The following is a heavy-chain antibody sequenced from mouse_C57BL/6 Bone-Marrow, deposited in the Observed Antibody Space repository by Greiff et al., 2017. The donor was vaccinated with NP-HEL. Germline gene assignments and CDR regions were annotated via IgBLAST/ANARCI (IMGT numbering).Heavy chain of an antibody. CDR1: GYTFTSYG. CDR3: ARSSTYYFDY. J-gene: IGHJ2*01. CDR2: IYPSSGTT. Sequence: VQLQQSGAELARPGASVKLSCKASGYTFTSYGISWVKQRTGQGLEWIGEIYPSSGTTYYNEKFTGKATLTSDKSSSTAYMELRSLTSDDSAVYFCARSSTYYFDYWGHGTTLTVSS. V-gene: IGHV1-81*01. D-gene: IGHD4-1*02.